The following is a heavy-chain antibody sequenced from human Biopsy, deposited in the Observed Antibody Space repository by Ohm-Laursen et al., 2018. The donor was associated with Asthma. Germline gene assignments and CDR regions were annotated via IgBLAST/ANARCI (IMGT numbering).Heavy chain of an antibody. J-gene: IGHJ4*02. V-gene: IGHV3-30*03. CDR3: VSPPGY. CDR1: GFTFGDYW. CDR2: ISNDGGEE. Sequence: RSLRLSCAASGFTFGDYWMSWVRQVPGKGLEWVAVISNDGGEEHYADSVRGRFMIARDNSKSTVFLEMKSLRVEDTAVYYCVSPPGYWGQGTLVTVSS.